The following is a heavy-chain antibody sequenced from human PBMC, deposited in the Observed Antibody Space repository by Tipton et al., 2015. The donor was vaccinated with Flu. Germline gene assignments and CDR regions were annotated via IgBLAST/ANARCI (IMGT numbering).Heavy chain of an antibody. CDR1: GYSFTNYW. Sequence: QLVQSGAEVKKPGESLTISCKDSGYSFTNYWVAWVRHMPGKGLEWMGVINPADSQTRYSPSCQGQVTMSADKSTSSAYLQWDSLKASDSAMYYCARKGRSATWFDPWGQGTLVTVSS. J-gene: IGHJ5*02. CDR2: INPADSQT. V-gene: IGHV5-51*03. CDR3: ARKGRSATWFDP.